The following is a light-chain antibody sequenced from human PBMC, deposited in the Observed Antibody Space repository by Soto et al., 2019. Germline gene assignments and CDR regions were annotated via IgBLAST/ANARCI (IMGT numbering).Light chain of an antibody. V-gene: IGLV1-40*01. CDR3: SSYASSSTPLYV. CDR1: SSNIGAGYD. CDR2: GNS. Sequence: QSVLTQPPSVSGAPGQRVTISCTGSSSNIGAGYDVHWYQQLPGTAPKLLIYGNSNRPSGVPDRFSGSKSGNSASLAISGLQAEDEADYYCSSYASSSTPLYVFGTGTKVTVL. J-gene: IGLJ1*01.